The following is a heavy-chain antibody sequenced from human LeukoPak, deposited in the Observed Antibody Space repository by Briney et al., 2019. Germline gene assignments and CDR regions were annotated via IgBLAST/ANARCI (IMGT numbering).Heavy chain of an antibody. CDR1: GGSISSGGYY. Sequence: PSQTLSLTCTVSGGSISSGGYYCSWIRQHPGKGLEWIGYIYYSGSTYYNPSLKSRVTISVDTSKNQFSLKLSSVTAADTAVYYCARVSSSPYNWSDPWGQGTLVTVSS. CDR2: IYYSGST. D-gene: IGHD6-6*01. J-gene: IGHJ5*02. V-gene: IGHV4-31*03. CDR3: ARVSSSPYNWSDP.